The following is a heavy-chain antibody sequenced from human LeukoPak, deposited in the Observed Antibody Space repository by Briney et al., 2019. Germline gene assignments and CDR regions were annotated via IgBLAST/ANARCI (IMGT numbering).Heavy chain of an antibody. Sequence: SETLSLTCTVSGGSISSSSYYWGWIRQPAGKGLEWIGRIYTSGSTNYNPSLKSRVTMSVDTSKNQFSLKLSSVTAADTAVYYCARDLGKEDVWGQGTTVTVSS. CDR2: IYTSGST. CDR3: ARDLGKEDV. V-gene: IGHV4-61*02. D-gene: IGHD4-23*01. J-gene: IGHJ6*02. CDR1: GGSISSSSYY.